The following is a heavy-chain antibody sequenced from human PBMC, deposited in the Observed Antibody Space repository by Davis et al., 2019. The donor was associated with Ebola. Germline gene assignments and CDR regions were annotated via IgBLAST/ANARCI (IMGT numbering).Heavy chain of an antibody. J-gene: IGHJ4*02. V-gene: IGHV7-4-1*04. CDR2: INTNTGNP. CDR3: VRDAIDGYNWSH. Sequence: ASVKVSCKASGYNFTEYAMNWVRQAPGQGLEWMGWINTNTGNPTYAQGFTGRFVFSLDTSVSMAYLQIPSLRADDTAIYDCVRDAIDGYNWSHWGQGTLVTVSS. D-gene: IGHD5-24*01. CDR1: GYNFTEYA.